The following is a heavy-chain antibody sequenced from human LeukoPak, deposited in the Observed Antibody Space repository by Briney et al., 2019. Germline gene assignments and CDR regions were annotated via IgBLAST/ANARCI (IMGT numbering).Heavy chain of an antibody. V-gene: IGHV4-59*01. Sequence: SSETLSLTCTVSGRSISSYYWSWIRQPPGKGLEWIGYIYYSGSTNYNPSLKSRVTISVDTSKNQFSLKLSSVTAADTAVYYCARSTRTMVRGVKIWENFDYWGQGTLVTVSS. CDR1: GRSISSYY. D-gene: IGHD3-10*01. CDR3: ARSTRTMVRGVKIWENFDY. CDR2: IYYSGST. J-gene: IGHJ4*02.